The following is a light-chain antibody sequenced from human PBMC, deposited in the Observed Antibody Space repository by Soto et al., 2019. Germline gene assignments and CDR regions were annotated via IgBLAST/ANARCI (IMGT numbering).Light chain of an antibody. CDR2: DVT. CDR1: SSDVGAYNY. V-gene: IGLV2-14*03. Sequence: QSVLTQPASVSGSPGQSITISCTGTSSDVGAYNYVSWYQQYPGRAPKLMIYDVTNRPSGVSNRFSGSKSGNTASLTISGLQAEDEADYYCSSYTASRTRVFGTATKVTVL. CDR3: SSYTASRTRV. J-gene: IGLJ1*01.